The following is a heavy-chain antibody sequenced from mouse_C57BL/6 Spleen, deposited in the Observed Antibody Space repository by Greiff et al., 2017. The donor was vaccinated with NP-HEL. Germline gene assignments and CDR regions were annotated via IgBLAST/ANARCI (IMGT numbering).Heavy chain of an antibody. J-gene: IGHJ4*01. CDR2: INPNNGGT. V-gene: IGHV1-26*01. CDR3: YYAMDY. CDR1: GYTFTDYY. Sequence: VQLQQSGPELVKPGASVKISCKASGYTFTDYYMNWVKQSHGKSLEWIGDINPNNGGTSYNQKFKGKATLTVDKSSSTAYMELRSLTSEDSAVYYCYYAMDYWGQGTSVTVSS.